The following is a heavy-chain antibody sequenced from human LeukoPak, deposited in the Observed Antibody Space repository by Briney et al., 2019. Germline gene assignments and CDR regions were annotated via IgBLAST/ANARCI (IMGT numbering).Heavy chain of an antibody. CDR1: GFTVIRDY. CDR2: VYSGGNT. J-gene: IGHJ4*02. CDR3: AREPPGGGFDY. V-gene: IGHV3-66*01. D-gene: IGHD3-16*01. Sequence: GGALRLSCTASGFTVIRDYLSWVRQAQGKGLEWVSVVYSGGNTYYADSVRGRFPISRENSKNTLSLQMNSLRLEDTPVYYCAREPPGGGFDYCGQGTLVTVSS.